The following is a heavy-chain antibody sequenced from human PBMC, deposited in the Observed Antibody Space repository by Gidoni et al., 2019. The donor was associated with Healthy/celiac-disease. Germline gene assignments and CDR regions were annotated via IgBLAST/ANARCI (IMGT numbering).Heavy chain of an antibody. D-gene: IGHD3-10*01. CDR2: IYSGGST. CDR3: ARDSGSGADAFDI. Sequence: EVQLVESGGGLVQPGGSLRRSWAASGFTVSSNYMSWVRQAPGKGLEWVSVIYSGGSTYYADSVKGRFTTSRHNSKNTLYLQMNSLRAEDTAVYYCARDSGSGADAFDIWGQGTMVTVSS. J-gene: IGHJ3*02. CDR1: GFTVSSNY. V-gene: IGHV3-53*04.